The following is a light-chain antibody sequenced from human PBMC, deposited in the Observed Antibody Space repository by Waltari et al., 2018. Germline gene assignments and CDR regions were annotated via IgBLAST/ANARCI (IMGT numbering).Light chain of an antibody. CDR3: ASYTSSSDFV. V-gene: IGLV2-14*03. Sequence: WYRQHPEKAPNRIIFDVTGRPSGISARFSGSKSGNTASLTISGLQADDEADYYCASYTSSSDFVFGSGTTVTV. CDR2: DVT. J-gene: IGLJ1*01.